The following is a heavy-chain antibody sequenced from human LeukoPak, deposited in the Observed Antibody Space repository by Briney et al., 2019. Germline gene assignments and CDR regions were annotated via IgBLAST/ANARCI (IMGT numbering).Heavy chain of an antibody. CDR2: IIPIFGTA. D-gene: IGHD2-15*01. Sequence: GASVKVSCKASGGTFSSYAISWVRQAPGQGLEWMGGIIPIFGTANYAQKFQGRVTITADESTSTAYMELSSLRSEDTAVYYCAGEGYCSGGSCYYFDYWGQGTLVTVSS. CDR1: GGTFSSYA. CDR3: AGEGYCSGGSCYYFDY. J-gene: IGHJ4*02. V-gene: IGHV1-69*01.